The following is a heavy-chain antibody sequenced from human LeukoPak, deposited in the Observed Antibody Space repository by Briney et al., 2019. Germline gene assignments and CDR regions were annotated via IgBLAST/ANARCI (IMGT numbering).Heavy chain of an antibody. Sequence: PSETLSLTCAAYGGSFSGYYWSWIRQPPGKGLEWIGEINHSGSTNYNPSLKSRVTISVDTSKNQFSLKLSSVTAADTAVYYCASSERRGWYDPLFDWGQGTLVTVSS. CDR1: GGSFSGYY. CDR3: ASSERRGWYDPLFD. J-gene: IGHJ4*02. V-gene: IGHV4-34*01. CDR2: INHSGST. D-gene: IGHD6-19*01.